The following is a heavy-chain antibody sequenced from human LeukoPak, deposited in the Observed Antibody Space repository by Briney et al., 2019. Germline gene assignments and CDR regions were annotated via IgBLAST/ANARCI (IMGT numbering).Heavy chain of an antibody. J-gene: IGHJ5*02. CDR1: GGSFSGYY. CDR3: ARVRFNWFDP. Sequence: KTSETLSLTCAVYGGSFSGYYWSWIRQPPGKGLEWIGEINHSGSTNYNPSLKSRVTISVDTSKNQFSLKLSSVTAADTAVYYCARVRFNWFDPWGQGTLVTVSS. V-gene: IGHV4-34*01. CDR2: INHSGST.